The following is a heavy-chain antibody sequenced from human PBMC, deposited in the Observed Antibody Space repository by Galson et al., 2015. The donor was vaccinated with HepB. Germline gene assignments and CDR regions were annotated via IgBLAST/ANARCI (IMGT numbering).Heavy chain of an antibody. V-gene: IGHV1-69*13. D-gene: IGHD2-2*01. CDR3: ARAVRYCSSTSCPPWYYYYGMDV. J-gene: IGHJ6*02. CDR2: IIPIFGTA. Sequence: SVKVSCKASGGTFSSYAISWVRQAPGQGLEWMGGIIPIFGTANYAQKFQGRVTITADESTSTAYMELSSLRSEDTAVYYCARAVRYCSSTSCPPWYYYYGMDVWGQGTTVTVSS. CDR1: GGTFSSYA.